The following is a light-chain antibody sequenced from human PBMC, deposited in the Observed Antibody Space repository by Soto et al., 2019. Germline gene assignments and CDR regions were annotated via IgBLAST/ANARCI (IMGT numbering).Light chain of an antibody. J-gene: IGLJ1*01. CDR1: SSNIGTNT. Sequence: VLAQPHPVSGAPRQRVTISFFGSSSNIGTNTVHWFQQLPGTAPKVLIYRTDQRPSGVPERFSGSKSGTSASLAISELQSEDEADYYCAAWDDSLNGHVFGTGTKVTVL. CDR3: AAWDDSLNGHV. CDR2: RTD. V-gene: IGLV1-44*01.